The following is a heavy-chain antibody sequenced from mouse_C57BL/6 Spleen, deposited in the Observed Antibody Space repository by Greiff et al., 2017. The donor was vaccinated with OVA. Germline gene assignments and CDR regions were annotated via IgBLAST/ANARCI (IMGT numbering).Heavy chain of an antibody. J-gene: IGHJ4*01. CDR1: GFTFSSYA. D-gene: IGHD2-3*01. CDR3: ARECYDGYYVGSMDY. Sequence: EVMLVESGGGLVKPGGSLKLSCAASGFTFSSYAMSWVRQTPEKRLEWVATISDGGSYTYYPDNVKGRFTISRDNAKNNLYLQKSHLKSEDTAMDYCARECYDGYYVGSMDYWGQGTSVTVSS. V-gene: IGHV5-4*01. CDR2: ISDGGSYT.